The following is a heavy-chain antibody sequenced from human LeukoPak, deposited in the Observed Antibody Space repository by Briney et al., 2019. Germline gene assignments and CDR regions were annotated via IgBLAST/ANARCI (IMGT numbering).Heavy chain of an antibody. CDR3: ARDRGSTEFDY. CDR2: INGDGRST. V-gene: IGHV3-74*01. Sequence: GVLRLSCAASGFTFSSYSMNWVRQAPGKGLVWVSRINGDGRSTSYADSVKGRFTISRDNAKNTLYLQMNSLRAEDTAVYYCARDRGSTEFDYWGQGTLVTVSS. CDR1: GFTFSSYS. J-gene: IGHJ4*02. D-gene: IGHD1-26*01.